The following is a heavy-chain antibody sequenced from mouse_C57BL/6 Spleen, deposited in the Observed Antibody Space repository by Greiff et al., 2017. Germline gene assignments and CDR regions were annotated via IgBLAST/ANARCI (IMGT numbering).Heavy chain of an antibody. Sequence: VQLQQPGAELVMPGASVKLSCKASGYTFTSYWMHWVKQRPGQGLEWIGEIDPSDSYTNYNQKFKGKSTLTVDKSSSTAYMQLSSLTSEDSAVYYCARGGVITTVVGDYWGQGTTLTVSS. CDR1: GYTFTSYW. V-gene: IGHV1-69*01. CDR2: IDPSDSYT. J-gene: IGHJ2*01. D-gene: IGHD1-1*01. CDR3: ARGGVITTVVGDY.